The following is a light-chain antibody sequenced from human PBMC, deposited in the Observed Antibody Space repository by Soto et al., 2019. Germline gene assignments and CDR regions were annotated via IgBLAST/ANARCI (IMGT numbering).Light chain of an antibody. CDR1: QSVSSSY. CDR3: QQYNNWPPIT. Sequence: EIVLTQSPGTLSLSPGDRATLSCRASQSVSSSYLAWYQQKPGQAPRLLIYGASTRATGIPDRFSGSGSGTEFTLTISSLQSEDFAVYYCQQYNNWPPITFGQGTRLEIK. CDR2: GAS. V-gene: IGKV3D-15*01. J-gene: IGKJ5*01.